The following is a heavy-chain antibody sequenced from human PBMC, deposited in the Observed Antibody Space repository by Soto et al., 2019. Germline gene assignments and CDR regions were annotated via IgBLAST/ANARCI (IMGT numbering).Heavy chain of an antibody. CDR3: ARDPLHYYGSGSLFDY. D-gene: IGHD3-10*01. CDR1: GGTFSSYA. J-gene: IGHJ4*02. V-gene: IGHV1-69*12. Sequence: QVQLVQSGAEVKKPGSSVKVSCKASGGTFSSYAISWVRQAPGQGLEWMGGIIPIFGTANYAQKFQGRVTITADESTSTAYMELSSLRSEDTGVYYCARDPLHYYGSGSLFDYWGQGTLVTVSS. CDR2: IIPIFGTA.